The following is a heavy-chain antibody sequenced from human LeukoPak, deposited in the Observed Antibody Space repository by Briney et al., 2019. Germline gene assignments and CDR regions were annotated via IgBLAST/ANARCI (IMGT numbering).Heavy chain of an antibody. CDR2: ISWNSGSI. Sequence: GRSLRLSCAASGFTFDDYAMHWVRQAPGKGLEWVSGISWNSGSIGYADSVKGRFTISGENAKNSLYLQMNSLRAEDTALYYCAKDKRQWLLLYYFDYWGQGTLVTVSS. CDR1: GFTFDDYA. D-gene: IGHD6-19*01. J-gene: IGHJ4*02. V-gene: IGHV3-9*01. CDR3: AKDKRQWLLLYYFDY.